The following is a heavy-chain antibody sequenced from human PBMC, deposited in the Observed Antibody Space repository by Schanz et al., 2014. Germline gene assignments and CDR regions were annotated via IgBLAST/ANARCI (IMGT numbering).Heavy chain of an antibody. Sequence: DVQLVESGGGLIQPGGSLRLSCAASGFTMRNEWMSWVRQAPGKGLEWVARIKSRIHGGTTDYAAPVKGRFTISRDDSKHTVYLQMDSLKTEDTALYYCTTAHYSSNYETLDYWGQGTLVTVSS. CDR2: IKSRIHGGTT. CDR1: GFTMRNEW. CDR3: TTAHYSSNYETLDY. D-gene: IGHD6-13*01. J-gene: IGHJ4*02. V-gene: IGHV3-15*01.